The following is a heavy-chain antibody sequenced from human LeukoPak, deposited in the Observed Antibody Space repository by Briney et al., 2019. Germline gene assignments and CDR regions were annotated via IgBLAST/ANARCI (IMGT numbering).Heavy chain of an antibody. J-gene: IGHJ4*02. CDR1: GGSFSGYY. D-gene: IGHD3-3*01. CDR2: INHSGST. V-gene: IGHV4-34*01. CDR3: ASTLRFSPYRRFDY. Sequence: AETLSLTCAVYGGSFSGYYWSWIRQPPGKGLEWIGEINHSGSTNYNPSLKSRVTISVDTSKNQFSLKLSSVTAADTAVCYCASTLRFSPYRRFDYWGQGTLVTVPS.